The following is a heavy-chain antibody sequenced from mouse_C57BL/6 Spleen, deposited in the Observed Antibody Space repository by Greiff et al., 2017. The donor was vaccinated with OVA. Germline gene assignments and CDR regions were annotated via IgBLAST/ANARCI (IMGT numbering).Heavy chain of an antibody. CDR1: GYTFTSYW. CDR2: IHPNSGST. J-gene: IGHJ2*01. V-gene: IGHV1-64*01. Sequence: QVQLQQPGAELVKPGASVKLSCKASGYTFTSYWMHWVKQRPGQGLEWIGMIHPNSGSTNYNEKFKSKATLTVDKSSSTAYMQLSSLTSEDSAVYYCARSYYDYGYYFDYWGQGTTLTVSS. D-gene: IGHD2-4*01. CDR3: ARSYYDYGYYFDY.